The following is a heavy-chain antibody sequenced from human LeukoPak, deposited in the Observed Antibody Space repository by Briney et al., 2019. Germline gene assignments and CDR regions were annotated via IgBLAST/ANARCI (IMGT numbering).Heavy chain of an antibody. CDR1: GFTFSSYS. CDR2: ISSSSSYI. D-gene: IGHD6-19*01. Sequence: GGSLRLSCAASGFTFSSYSMNWVRQAPGKGLEWASSISSSSSYIYYADSVKGRFTISRDNAKNSLYLQMNSLRAEDTAMYYCARVVAVAGRAFDIWGLGTMVTVSS. V-gene: IGHV3-21*01. CDR3: ARVVAVAGRAFDI. J-gene: IGHJ3*02.